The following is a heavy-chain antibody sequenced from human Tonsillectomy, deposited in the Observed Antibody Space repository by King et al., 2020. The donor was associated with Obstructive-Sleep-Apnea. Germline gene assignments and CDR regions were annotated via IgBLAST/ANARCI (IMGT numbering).Heavy chain of an antibody. D-gene: IGHD5-18*01. J-gene: IGHJ6*02. CDR1: NVSISSYC. Sequence: QVQLQESGPGLVKPSETLSLTCSVSNVSISSYCWSWIRQPPEKGLEWIGFFYHTGTTNYNPSLKSRVTISVDTSKNQLSLKLTSVTAADTAVYYCARHWGRRIQPEMDVWGQGTTVTVSS. CDR2: FYHTGTT. CDR3: ARHWGRRIQPEMDV. V-gene: IGHV4-59*08.